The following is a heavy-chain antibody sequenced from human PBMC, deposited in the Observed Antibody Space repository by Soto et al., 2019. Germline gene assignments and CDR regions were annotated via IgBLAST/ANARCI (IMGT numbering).Heavy chain of an antibody. J-gene: IGHJ5*02. Sequence: QVHLVQSGGGVKQPGASVIVSCKTSGYSFTTYGISWVRQAPGQGLEWMGWISVYSGATTYAHNFRDRVTMSTDTLTDTAHLDLRNLTSDDTAVYYCARGGGVNAIWNPWGQGTLVIVSS. CDR1: GYSFTTYG. V-gene: IGHV1-18*01. CDR3: ARGGGVNAIWNP. CDR2: ISVYSGAT. D-gene: IGHD2-21*01.